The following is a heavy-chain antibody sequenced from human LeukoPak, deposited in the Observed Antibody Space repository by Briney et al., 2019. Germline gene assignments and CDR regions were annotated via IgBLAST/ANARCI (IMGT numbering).Heavy chain of an antibody. CDR2: IYYSGST. D-gene: IGHD3-22*01. CDR1: GGSISSYY. Sequence: PSETLSLTCTVSGGSISSYYWSWIRQPPGKGLEWIGYIYYSGSTNYNPSLKSRVTISVDTSKSQFSLKLSSVTAADTAVYYCARSHHDYSDSSGYVAQGFDPWGQGTLVTVSS. V-gene: IGHV4-59*01. CDR3: ARSHHDYSDSSGYVAQGFDP. J-gene: IGHJ5*02.